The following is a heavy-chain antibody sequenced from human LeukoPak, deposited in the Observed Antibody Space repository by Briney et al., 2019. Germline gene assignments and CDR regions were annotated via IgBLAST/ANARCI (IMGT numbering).Heavy chain of an antibody. D-gene: IGHD2-15*01. CDR1: GFTLSTYS. CDR3: AKISWDGRGTFY. Sequence: GGSLRLSCAASGFTLSTYSMSWVRQAPGKGLEWVSAIRGGGENTYYADSVKGRFTISRDNSKDTLSLQMNSLRAEDTAVYYCAKISWDGRGTFYWGQGTLVAVSS. J-gene: IGHJ4*02. V-gene: IGHV3-23*01. CDR2: IRGGGENT.